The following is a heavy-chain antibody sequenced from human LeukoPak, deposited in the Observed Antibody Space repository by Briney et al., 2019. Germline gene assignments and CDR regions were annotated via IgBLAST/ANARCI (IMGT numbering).Heavy chain of an antibody. D-gene: IGHD5-24*01. Sequence: PSETLSLTCTVSGGSISSSSYYWGWIRQPPGKGLEWIGSIYYSGSTYYNPSLKSRVTISVDTSKNQFSLKLSSVTAADTAVYYCARGMTSIYWGQGTLVTVSS. J-gene: IGHJ4*02. CDR3: ARGMTSIY. CDR2: IYYSGST. V-gene: IGHV4-39*07. CDR1: GGSISSSSYY.